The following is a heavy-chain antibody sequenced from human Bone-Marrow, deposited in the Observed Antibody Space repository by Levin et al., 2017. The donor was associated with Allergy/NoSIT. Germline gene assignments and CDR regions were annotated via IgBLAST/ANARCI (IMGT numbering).Heavy chain of an antibody. CDR1: GYTFTGYY. CDR3: ARDGVDTAMVIRFDP. D-gene: IGHD5-18*01. J-gene: IGHJ5*02. V-gene: IGHV1-2*02. CDR2: INPNSGGT. Sequence: ASVKVSCKASGYTFTGYYMHWVRQAPGQGLEWMGWINPNSGGTNYAQKFQGRVTMTRDTSISTAYMELSRLRSDDTAVYYCARDGVDTAMVIRFDPWGQGTLVTVSS.